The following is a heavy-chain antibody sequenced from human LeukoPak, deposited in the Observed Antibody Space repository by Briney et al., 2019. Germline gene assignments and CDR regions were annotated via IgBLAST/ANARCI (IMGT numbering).Heavy chain of an antibody. CDR3: ARQVEFAVNWFDP. CDR1: GGSISSYY. V-gene: IGHV4-59*08. J-gene: IGHJ5*02. CDR2: IYYSGST. D-gene: IGHD1-1*01. Sequence: SETLSLTCTVSGGSISSYYWSWIRQPPGKGLEWIGHIYYSGSTNYNPSLKSRVTISVDTSKNQFSLKLSSVTAADTAVYYCARQVEFAVNWFDPWGQGTLVAVSS.